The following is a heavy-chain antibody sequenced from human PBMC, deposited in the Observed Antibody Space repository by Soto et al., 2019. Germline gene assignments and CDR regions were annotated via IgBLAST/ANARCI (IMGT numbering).Heavy chain of an antibody. D-gene: IGHD1-1*01. J-gene: IGHJ4*02. CDR2: ISYDGSNK. Sequence: LRLSCAASGFTFSSCGMHWVRQAPGKGLEWVAVISYDGSNKYYADSVKGRFTITRDNSKNTLYLQMHSLRAEDTAAYSCTQDCAGYLLDYCRRVTLVAIYS. CDR3: TQDCAGYLLDY. V-gene: IGHV3-30*18. CDR1: GFTFSSCG.